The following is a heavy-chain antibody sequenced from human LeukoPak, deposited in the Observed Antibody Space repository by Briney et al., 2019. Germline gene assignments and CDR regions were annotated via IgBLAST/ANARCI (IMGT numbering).Heavy chain of an antibody. J-gene: IGHJ4*02. Sequence: PSETLSLTCTVSGGSISSYYWSWIRQPPGKGLEWIGYIYYSGRPNYNPSHKSRVTISVDTSKNQFSLQLSSVTAADTAVYYCARTPLHYYDSSLGYFDYWGQGTLVTVSS. V-gene: IGHV4-59*01. D-gene: IGHD3-22*01. CDR1: GGSISSYY. CDR3: ARTPLHYYDSSLGYFDY. CDR2: IYYSGRP.